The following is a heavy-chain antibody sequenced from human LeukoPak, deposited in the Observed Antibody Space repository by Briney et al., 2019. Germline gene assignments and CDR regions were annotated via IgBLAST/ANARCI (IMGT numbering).Heavy chain of an antibody. Sequence: SETLSLTCTVSGGSISSSSYYWGWIRQPPGKGLEWIGSIYYSGSTYYNPSLKSRVTISVDTSKNQFSLKLSSVTAADTAVYYCASIHSRIPNAFDIWGQGTIVNGSS. J-gene: IGHJ3*02. D-gene: IGHD2-21*01. CDR3: ASIHSRIPNAFDI. CDR1: GGSISSSSYY. CDR2: IYYSGST. V-gene: IGHV4-39*07.